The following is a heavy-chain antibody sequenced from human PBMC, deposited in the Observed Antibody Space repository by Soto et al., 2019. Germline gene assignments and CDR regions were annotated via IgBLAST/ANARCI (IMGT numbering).Heavy chain of an antibody. V-gene: IGHV1-2*02. CDR3: ARGDVRVVASFDP. J-gene: IGHJ5*02. CDR2: VNPNSGGT. D-gene: IGHD2-15*01. Sequence: ASVKVSCKASEYTFTDYYIHWVRQAPGQGLEWMGWVNPNSGGTNYAQKFQGRVTMTRDTSISTAYMELSRLISDDTAVYYCARGDVRVVASFDPWGQGALVTVSS. CDR1: EYTFTDYY.